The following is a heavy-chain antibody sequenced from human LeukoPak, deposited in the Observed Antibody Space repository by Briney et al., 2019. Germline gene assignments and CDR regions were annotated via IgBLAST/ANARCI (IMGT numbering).Heavy chain of an antibody. Sequence: NPSETLSLTCTASGGSISSYYWSWIRQAPGKGLEWIGYIYYSGSTNYNPSLKSRVTISLDTSKNQFSLKLSSVTAADTAVYYCASGGYCGSTSCYPNWFDPCGQGTLVTVSS. CDR2: IYYSGST. J-gene: IGHJ5*02. CDR3: ASGGYCGSTSCYPNWFDP. CDR1: GGSISSYY. D-gene: IGHD2-2*01. V-gene: IGHV4-59*01.